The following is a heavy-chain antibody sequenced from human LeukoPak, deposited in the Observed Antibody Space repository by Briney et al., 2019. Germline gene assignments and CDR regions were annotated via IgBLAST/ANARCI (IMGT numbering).Heavy chain of an antibody. J-gene: IGHJ6*02. CDR1: GFTFSTYR. D-gene: IGHD3-16*01. CDR2: ISSSNIYI. V-gene: IGHV3-21*01. Sequence: GGSLRLSCAASGFTFSTYRMTWVRQAPGKGLEWVSSISSSNIYIYYADSVKGRFTISRDNAKNSLYLQMNSLRAEDTAVYYCARDVGAYDPAHSYGMDVWGQGTTVTVSS. CDR3: ARDVGAYDPAHSYGMDV.